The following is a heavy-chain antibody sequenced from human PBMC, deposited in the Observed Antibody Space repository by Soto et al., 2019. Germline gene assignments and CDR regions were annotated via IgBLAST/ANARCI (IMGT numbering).Heavy chain of an antibody. D-gene: IGHD4-17*01. CDR3: ARSQAVTKAYYYYGMDV. J-gene: IGHJ6*02. V-gene: IGHV4-39*01. CDR1: GGSISSSSYY. Sequence: PSETLSLTCTVSGGSISSSSYYWGWIRQPPGKGLEWIGSIYYSGSTYYNPSLKSRVTISVDTSKNQFSLKLSSVTAADTAVYYCARSQAVTKAYYYYGMDVWGQGTTVTVSS. CDR2: IYYSGST.